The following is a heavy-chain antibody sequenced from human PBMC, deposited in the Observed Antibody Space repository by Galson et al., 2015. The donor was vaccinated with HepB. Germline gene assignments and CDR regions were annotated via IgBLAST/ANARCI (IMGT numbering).Heavy chain of an antibody. J-gene: IGHJ5*02. CDR1: GYTFTSYD. V-gene: IGHV1-8*01. Sequence: SVKVSCKASGYTFTSYDINWVRQATGQGLEWVGWMNPNSGNTGHAQKFQGRITMTRNTSISTAYMELSSLRSEDTAVYYCARMDYDILTGSVARPSWFDPWGQGTLVTVSS. CDR3: ARMDYDILTGSVARPSWFDP. CDR2: MNPNSGNT. D-gene: IGHD3-9*01.